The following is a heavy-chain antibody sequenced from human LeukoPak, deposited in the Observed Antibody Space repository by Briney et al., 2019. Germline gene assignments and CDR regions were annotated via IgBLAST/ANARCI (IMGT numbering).Heavy chain of an antibody. CDR2: YIYTRVST. V-gene: IGHV4-61*02. CDR1: GGSSSSGSYY. CDR3: ARHRDSGSYNVFDI. J-gene: IGHJ3*02. Sequence: PSETLSLTCAVSGGSSSSGSYYWVWIRQAAGKGLGWIGRIYIYTRVSTNYNPSLKNRVTISVDTSKNQFSLTLSSVTAADTAAYYCARHRDSGSYNVFDIWGQGSKVTVSS. D-gene: IGHD3-10*01.